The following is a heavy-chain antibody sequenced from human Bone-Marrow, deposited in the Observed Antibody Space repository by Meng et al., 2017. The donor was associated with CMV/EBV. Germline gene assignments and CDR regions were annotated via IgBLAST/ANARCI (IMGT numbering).Heavy chain of an antibody. V-gene: IGHV3-7*01. D-gene: IGHD2-2*01. CDR3: ARDLRQRTFIVVVPAASGGMDV. J-gene: IGHJ6*02. Sequence: GESLKISCAASGFTFSSYWMSWVRQAPGKGLEWVANIKQDGSEKYYVDSVKGRFTISRDNAKNSLYLQMNSLRAEDTAVYYCARDLRQRTFIVVVPAASGGMDVWGQGTTVTVSS. CDR2: IKQDGSEK. CDR1: GFTFSSYW.